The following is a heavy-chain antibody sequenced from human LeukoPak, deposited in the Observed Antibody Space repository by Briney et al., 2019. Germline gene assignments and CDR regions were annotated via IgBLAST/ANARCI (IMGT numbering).Heavy chain of an antibody. CDR2: ISTDGSST. Sequence: GGSLRLSCAASGFTFSSYWMHWVRQAPGKGLVWVSRISTDGSSTSYADFVKGRFTISRDNAKNTLFLQMNSLRAEDTAVYYCARDFLWGSGSRWGQGTLVTVSS. V-gene: IGHV3-74*01. D-gene: IGHD3-10*01. CDR3: ARDFLWGSGSR. CDR1: GFTFSSYW. J-gene: IGHJ4*02.